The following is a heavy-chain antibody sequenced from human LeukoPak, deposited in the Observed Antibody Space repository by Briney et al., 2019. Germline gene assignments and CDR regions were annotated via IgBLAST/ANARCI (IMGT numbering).Heavy chain of an antibody. Sequence: GGSLRLSCVASKFMFTSYGMHWVRQAPGKGLEWLAVIWSDGSKKNYGDSVKGRFTISRDNSKNTLYLQMSSLRAEDTAVYYCATDSSNAPGRNSYGMDVWGQGTTVTASS. CDR3: ATDSSNAPGRNSYGMDV. D-gene: IGHD3-10*01. J-gene: IGHJ6*02. V-gene: IGHV3-33*01. CDR2: IWSDGSKK. CDR1: KFMFTSYG.